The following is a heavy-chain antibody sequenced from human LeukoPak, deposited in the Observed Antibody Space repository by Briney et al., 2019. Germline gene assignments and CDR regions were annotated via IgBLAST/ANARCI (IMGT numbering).Heavy chain of an antibody. CDR3: ARHVDYSGYDWKVFDY. J-gene: IGHJ4*02. D-gene: IGHD5-12*01. CDR1: NGSISSYY. V-gene: IGHV4-59*08. CDR2: IYYSGST. Sequence: SENLSLTCTVSNGSISSYYWSWIRQPPGKGLEGFGYIYYSGSTNYNPSLKSRVTISVDTSKNQFSLKLSSVTAADTAVYYCARHVDYSGYDWKVFDYWGQGTLVTVSS.